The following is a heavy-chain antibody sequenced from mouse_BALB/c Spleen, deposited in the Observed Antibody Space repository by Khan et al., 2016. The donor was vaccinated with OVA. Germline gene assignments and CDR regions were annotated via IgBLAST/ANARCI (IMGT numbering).Heavy chain of an antibody. V-gene: IGHV1S137*01. CDR3: VRGSGHSRFGY. CDR2: ISSYYGDA. D-gene: IGHD1-3*01. Sequence: QVQLQQSGAELVRPGVSVKISCKGSGYTFTDFALHWVKQSHAKGLEWIGVISSYYGDATYNQKFKGKATMTVDKSSSTAYMELARLTSEDSAIYYCVRGSGHSRFGYWGQGTLVTVSA. J-gene: IGHJ3*01. CDR1: GYTFTDFA.